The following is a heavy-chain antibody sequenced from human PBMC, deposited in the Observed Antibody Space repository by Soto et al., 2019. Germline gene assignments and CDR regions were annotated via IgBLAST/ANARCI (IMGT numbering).Heavy chain of an antibody. Sequence: QVHLVQSGAEVKKPGASVKVSCKGSGYGFTTFGTTWVRQAPGQGLEWMAWTSAHNGNTTYAQKLQGRVTVTRDTSTSTAYMELRSLRSDDTAVYYCARGRYGDYWGQGALVTVSS. V-gene: IGHV1-18*01. CDR2: TSAHNGNT. CDR3: ARGRYGDY. J-gene: IGHJ4*02. D-gene: IGHD1-1*01. CDR1: GYGFTTFG.